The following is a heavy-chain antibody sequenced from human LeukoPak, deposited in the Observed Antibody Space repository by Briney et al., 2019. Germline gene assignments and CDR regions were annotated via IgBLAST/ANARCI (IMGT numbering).Heavy chain of an antibody. CDR1: GYNFNNYG. J-gene: IGHJ4*02. Sequence: ASVKVSCKTSGYNFNNYGISWVRQAPGQGLEWMGWISAYSGDTNYAQKLQGRVTMTTDTSTSTAHMELRSLRSDDTAVYYCARLEMYNYDSSGYYLGGYFDYWGQGTLVTVSS. CDR2: ISAYSGDT. CDR3: ARLEMYNYDSSGYYLGGYFDY. D-gene: IGHD3-22*01. V-gene: IGHV1-18*01.